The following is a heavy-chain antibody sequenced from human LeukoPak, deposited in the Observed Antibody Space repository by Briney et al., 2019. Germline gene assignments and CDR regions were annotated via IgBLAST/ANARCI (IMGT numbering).Heavy chain of an antibody. J-gene: IGHJ5*02. CDR2: IYYSGTT. CDR3: ARVFSSTHNWFDT. Sequence: PSETLSLTCTVSGDSISTTSYFWAWIRQPPGEGLEWIGSIYYSGTTYFNSSLKSRVTISVERSKNHFSLRLSSLTVADTARYYCARVFSSTHNWFDTWGQGIQVTVSS. CDR1: GDSISTTSYF. D-gene: IGHD2-2*01. V-gene: IGHV4-39*07.